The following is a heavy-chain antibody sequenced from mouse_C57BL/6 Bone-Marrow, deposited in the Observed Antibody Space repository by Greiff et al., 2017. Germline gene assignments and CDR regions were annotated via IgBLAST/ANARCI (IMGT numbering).Heavy chain of an antibody. CDR3: ARWGYAMYY. V-gene: IGHV1-9*01. J-gene: IGHJ4*01. Sequence: QVQLEKAGAGRRKRGASVKLSCKATGYTFTGYWIEWVKQRPGHGLEWIGEILPGSGSTNYNEKFKGKATFTADTSSNTAYMQLSSLTTEDSAIYYCARWGYAMYYWGQGTSVTVSS. CDR1: GYTFTGYW. CDR2: ILPGSGST.